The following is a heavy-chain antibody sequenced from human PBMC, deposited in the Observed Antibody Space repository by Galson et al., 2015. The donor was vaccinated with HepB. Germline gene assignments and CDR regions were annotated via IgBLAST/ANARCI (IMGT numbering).Heavy chain of an antibody. Sequence: SLRLSCAASGFTFSSYGMHWVRQAPGKGLEWVAVISYDGSNKYYADSVKGRFTISRDNSKNTLYLQMNSLRAEDTAVYYCAKDSLGYCSSTSCYGDYFQHWGQGTLVTVSS. V-gene: IGHV3-30*18. CDR2: ISYDGSNK. D-gene: IGHD2-2*03. J-gene: IGHJ1*01. CDR3: AKDSLGYCSSTSCYGDYFQH. CDR1: GFTFSSYG.